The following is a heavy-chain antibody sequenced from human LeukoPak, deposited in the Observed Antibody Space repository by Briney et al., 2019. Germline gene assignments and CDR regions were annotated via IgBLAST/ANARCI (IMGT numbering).Heavy chain of an antibody. CDR1: GYSISSGYY. CDR2: IYYSGST. D-gene: IGHD3-22*01. Sequence: PSETLSLTCTVSGYSISSGYYWGWIRQPPGKGLEWIGSIYYSGSTYYNPSLKSRVTISVDTSKNQFSLKLSSVTAADTAVYYCARGSGITMIVVVIGDAFDIWGQGTMVTVSS. CDR3: ARGSGITMIVVVIGDAFDI. V-gene: IGHV4-38-2*02. J-gene: IGHJ3*02.